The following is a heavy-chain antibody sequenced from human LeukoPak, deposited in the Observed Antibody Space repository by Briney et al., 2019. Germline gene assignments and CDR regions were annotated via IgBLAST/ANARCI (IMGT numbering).Heavy chain of an antibody. CDR2: FDPEDGET. CDR3: ATQYYYDSSGNPV. V-gene: IGHV1-24*01. Sequence: PEASVKVSCKVSGYTLTELSMHWVRQAPGKGLEWMGGFDPEDGETIYAQKFQVRVTMTEDTSTDTAYMELSSLRSEDTAVYYCATQYYYDSSGNPVWGQGTLVTVSS. J-gene: IGHJ4*02. D-gene: IGHD3-22*01. CDR1: GYTLTELS.